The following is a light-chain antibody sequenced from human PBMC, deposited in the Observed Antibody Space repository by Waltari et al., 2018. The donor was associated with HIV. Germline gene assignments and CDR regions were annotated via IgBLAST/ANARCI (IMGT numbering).Light chain of an antibody. CDR3: LLSYSGVRV. V-gene: IGLV7-46*01. CDR1: TGPVSRKNF. Sequence: QAVVTQEPSPSVSPGGTVTVTCASFTGPVSRKNFVHWIQLKPGQAPRTLIYDTEKRHPWTPGRFSGSLVGGRAALTLSGALTDDEADYYCLLSYSGVRVFGGGTKLTV. J-gene: IGLJ3*02. CDR2: DTE.